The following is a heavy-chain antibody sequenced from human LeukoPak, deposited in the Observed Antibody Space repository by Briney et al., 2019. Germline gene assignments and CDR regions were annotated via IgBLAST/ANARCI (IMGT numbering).Heavy chain of an antibody. J-gene: IGHJ6*02. Sequence: GGSLRLSCAASGFTFSSYAMHWVRQAPGKGLEWVAVISYDGSNKYYADSVKGRFTISRDNSKNTLYLQMNSLRAGDTAVYYCARGYCSSTSCYTDYYYGMDVWGQGATVTVSS. V-gene: IGHV3-30-3*01. CDR3: ARGYCSSTSCYTDYYYGMDV. D-gene: IGHD2-2*02. CDR1: GFTFSSYA. CDR2: ISYDGSNK.